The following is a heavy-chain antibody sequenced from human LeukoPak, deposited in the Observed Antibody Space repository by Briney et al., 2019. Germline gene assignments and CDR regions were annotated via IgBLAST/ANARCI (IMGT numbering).Heavy chain of an antibody. J-gene: IGHJ5*02. CDR3: ARDRSGGYNWFDP. V-gene: IGHV4-59*01. CDR1: GDSITNYY. Sequence: SETLFLTCTVSGDSITNYYWSWIRQAPGTGLEWMGDIYYSGTTKYSPSLKSRVTISVDTSKNQFSLNLRSVTAADTAVYYCARDRSGGYNWFDPWGQGTLVTVSS. CDR2: IYYSGTT. D-gene: IGHD6-19*01.